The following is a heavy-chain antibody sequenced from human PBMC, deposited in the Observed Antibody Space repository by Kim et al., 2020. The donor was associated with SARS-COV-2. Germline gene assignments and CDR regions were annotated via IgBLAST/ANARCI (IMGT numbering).Heavy chain of an antibody. Sequence: SVKVSCKASGGTFSSYAISWVRQAPGQGLEWMGRIIPILGIANYAQKFQGRVTITADKSTSTAYMELSSLRSEDTAVYYCARDPPPSGSYYFYAFDIWGQGTMVTVSS. CDR2: IIPILGIA. J-gene: IGHJ3*02. CDR1: GGTFSSYA. V-gene: IGHV1-69*04. CDR3: ARDPPPSGSYYFYAFDI. D-gene: IGHD1-26*01.